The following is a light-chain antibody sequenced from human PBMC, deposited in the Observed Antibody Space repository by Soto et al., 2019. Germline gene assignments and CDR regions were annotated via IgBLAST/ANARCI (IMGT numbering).Light chain of an antibody. Sequence: EIVLTQSPATLSLSPGERATLSCRASQSVSSYLAWYQQKPGQAPRLLIYDASNRATGIPARFSGSGSGTDFTLTISSLEPEDFAVYYCQGRSNWLGYTLGQGTKLEIK. J-gene: IGKJ2*01. CDR2: DAS. CDR3: QGRSNWLGYT. V-gene: IGKV3-11*01. CDR1: QSVSSY.